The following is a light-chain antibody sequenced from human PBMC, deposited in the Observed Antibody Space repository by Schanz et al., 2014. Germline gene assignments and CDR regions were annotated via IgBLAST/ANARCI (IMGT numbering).Light chain of an antibody. CDR3: QQYGSSPAVA. CDR1: QSVSSN. J-gene: IGKJ1*01. CDR2: DAS. Sequence: EIVLTQSPGTLSLSPGERATLSCRASQSVSSNLAWYQQKPGQAPRLLIYDASSRATGIPDRFSGSGSGTDFTLTISRLEPEDFAVYYCQQYGSSPAVAFGQGTKVEIK. V-gene: IGKV3-20*01.